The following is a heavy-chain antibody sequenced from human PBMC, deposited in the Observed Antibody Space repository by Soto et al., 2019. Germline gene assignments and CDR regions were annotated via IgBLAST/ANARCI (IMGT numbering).Heavy chain of an antibody. D-gene: IGHD6-19*01. V-gene: IGHV4-39*01. CDR1: GGSISSSSYY. Sequence: PSETLSLTCTVSGGSISSSSYYWGWIRQPPGKGLEWIGSIYYSGSTYYNPSLKSRVTISVDTSKNQFSLKLSSVTAADTAVYYCARHWNSSGWDNFDYWGQGTLVTVSS. J-gene: IGHJ4*02. CDR2: IYYSGST. CDR3: ARHWNSSGWDNFDY.